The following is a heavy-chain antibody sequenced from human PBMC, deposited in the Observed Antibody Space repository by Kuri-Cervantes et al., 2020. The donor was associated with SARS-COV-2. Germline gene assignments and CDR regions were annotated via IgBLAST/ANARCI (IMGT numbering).Heavy chain of an antibody. CDR2: INHSGST. Sequence: GSLRLSCAVYGGFFSGYYWRWIRQPPGKGLEWIGEINHSGSTNYNPSLKSRVTITVDTSKNQFSLKLISVTAADSAVYYCARGIRDGYNWASFDYWGQGTLVTVSS. V-gene: IGHV4-34*01. CDR3: ARGIRDGYNWASFDY. J-gene: IGHJ4*02. D-gene: IGHD5-24*01. CDR1: GGFFSGYY.